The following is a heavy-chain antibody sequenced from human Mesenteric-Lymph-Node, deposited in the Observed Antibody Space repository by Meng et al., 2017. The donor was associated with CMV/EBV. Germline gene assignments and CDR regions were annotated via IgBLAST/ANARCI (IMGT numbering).Heavy chain of an antibody. D-gene: IGHD3-10*01. CDR2: IDSDGSST. CDR3: ARGRYYYDSGNYYFDY. Sequence: GGSLRLSCAASGFMFDDYAMHWVRQAPGKGLEWVAGIDSDGSSTSYADSVKGRFTISRDNARNTLYLQMNSLRAEDTAVYYCARGRYYYDSGNYYFDYWGQGTLVTVSS. V-gene: IGHV3-74*01. J-gene: IGHJ4*02. CDR1: GFMFDDYA.